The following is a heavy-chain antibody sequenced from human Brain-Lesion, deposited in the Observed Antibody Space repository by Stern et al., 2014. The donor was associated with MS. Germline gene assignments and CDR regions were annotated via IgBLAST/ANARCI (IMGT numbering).Heavy chain of an antibody. CDR2: VHPSGSA. CDR3: ASGYRIFDY. J-gene: IGHJ4*02. Sequence: VQLVESGPGLVKPSQTLSLTCTVSGGSISSGRDYWGWIRQPVGKGLEGIGRVHPSGSAFYTPSLKSRVTISTDTSMNQFSLELNPATAADTAIYYCASGYRIFDYWGQGILVTVSS. D-gene: IGHD5-18*01. V-gene: IGHV4-61*02. CDR1: GGSISSGRDY.